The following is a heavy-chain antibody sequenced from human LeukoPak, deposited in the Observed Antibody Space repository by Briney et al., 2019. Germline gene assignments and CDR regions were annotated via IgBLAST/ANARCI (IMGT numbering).Heavy chain of an antibody. Sequence: GGSLGFSCEASGSGFISYWLNWFRQFPGKGLVWVSRIDNYGRTTDYADSVKGRFTISRDNVQNTLYLQMNSLNAEDTAVYYCARDVGGAGSFWGQGTLVTVSS. CDR3: ARDVGGAGSF. V-gene: IGHV3-74*01. CDR2: IDNYGRTT. J-gene: IGHJ4*02. D-gene: IGHD3-10*01. CDR1: GSGFISYW.